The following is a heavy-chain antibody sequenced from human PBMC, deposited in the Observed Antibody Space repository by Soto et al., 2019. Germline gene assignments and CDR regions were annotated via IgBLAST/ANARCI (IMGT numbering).Heavy chain of an antibody. CDR2: ILPVFGTS. Sequence: QLHLVQSGSEVKKPGSSVRVSCKTSGGTLSNYGLSWVRLAPGQGLEWMGGILPVFGTSNYAQKFQDRLTNTADESTNTAYMDLTSLTSDDTAVYYCAREPSRYQSYYFDYWGQGTLVTVSS. CDR1: GGTLSNYG. J-gene: IGHJ4*02. V-gene: IGHV1-69*12. D-gene: IGHD2-2*01. CDR3: AREPSRYQSYYFDY.